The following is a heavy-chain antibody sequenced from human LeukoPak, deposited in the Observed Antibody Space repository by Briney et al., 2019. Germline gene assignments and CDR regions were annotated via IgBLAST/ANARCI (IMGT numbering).Heavy chain of an antibody. CDR3: ARDVDFWSGYYTGRFDY. V-gene: IGHV1-46*01. J-gene: IGHJ4*02. Sequence: GASVKVSCEASGYTFTSYYMHWVRQAPGQGLEWMGIINPSGGNTIYAQKFQGRVTMTRDTSTSTFYMELSSLRSEDTAFYYCARDVDFWSGYYTGRFDYWGQGTLVTVSS. CDR1: GYTFTSYY. D-gene: IGHD3-3*01. CDR2: INPSGGNT.